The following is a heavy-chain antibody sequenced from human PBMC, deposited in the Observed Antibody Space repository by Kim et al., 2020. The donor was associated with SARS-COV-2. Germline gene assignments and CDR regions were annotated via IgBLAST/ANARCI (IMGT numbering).Heavy chain of an antibody. V-gene: IGHV5-51*01. CDR1: GYSFTNYW. CDR2: IYPGDSDT. Sequence: GESLKISCKGSGYSFTNYWIGWVRQMPGKGLECMGIIYPGDSDTKYSPSFQGQVTISADKSTSTAYLQWSSLKASDTAIYYCARRDSGSYWAAFDMWGQGTMVTVSP. D-gene: IGHD1-26*01. CDR3: ARRDSGSYWAAFDM. J-gene: IGHJ3*02.